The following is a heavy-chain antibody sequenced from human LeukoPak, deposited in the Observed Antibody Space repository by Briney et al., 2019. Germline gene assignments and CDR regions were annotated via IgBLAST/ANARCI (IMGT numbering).Heavy chain of an antibody. CDR3: AREKTWIQPVDF. J-gene: IGHJ4*02. V-gene: IGHV3-21*01. CDR1: GFTFSSYS. CDR2: ISSTGSYI. D-gene: IGHD5-18*01. Sequence: GGSLRLCCGASGFTFSSYSMNWVRQAPGKGLEWVSSISSTGSYIYYADSVKGRFTISRGNAKNSLFLQMSSLRAEDTAVYYCAREKTWIQPVDFWGQGTLVTVSS.